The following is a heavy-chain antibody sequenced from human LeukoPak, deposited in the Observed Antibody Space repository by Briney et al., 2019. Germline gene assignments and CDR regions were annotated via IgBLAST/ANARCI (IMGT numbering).Heavy chain of an antibody. V-gene: IGHV3-21*01. J-gene: IGHJ5*02. D-gene: IGHD6-13*01. Sequence: RGSPRLSRAASGFTFSTYNVNWVCQAPGKGLEWVSSIAISSSYIYYADSVKGRFTITRDNARNSLYLQMNSLRAEDTAVYYCAKSGGQLVLRINWFDPWGQGTLVTVSS. CDR2: IAISSSYI. CDR3: AKSGGQLVLRINWFDP. CDR1: GFTFSTYN.